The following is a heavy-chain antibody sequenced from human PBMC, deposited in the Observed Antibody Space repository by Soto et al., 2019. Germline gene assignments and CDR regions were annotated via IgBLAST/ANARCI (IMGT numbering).Heavy chain of an antibody. CDR1: GFTFGGSA. CDR2: IRSKTNSYAT. J-gene: IGHJ4*02. Sequence: GSLRLSCAASGFTFGGSAMHWVRQASGKGLEWVGHIRSKTNSYATAYAESVKGRFTISRDDSMNTAYLQMNSLKTEDTAVYFCTRQTDAVQWLVVPTDYNFDYWGQGTLVTVSS. V-gene: IGHV3-73*01. D-gene: IGHD6-19*01. CDR3: TRQTDAVQWLVVPTDYNFDY.